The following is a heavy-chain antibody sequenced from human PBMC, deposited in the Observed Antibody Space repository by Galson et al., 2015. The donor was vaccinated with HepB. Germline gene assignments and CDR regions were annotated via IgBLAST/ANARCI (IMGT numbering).Heavy chain of an antibody. CDR3: ARAGLNEVEHFDY. CDR1: GFTFSSYA. CDR2: ISYDGSNK. V-gene: IGHV3-30-3*01. Sequence: TLRLSCAASGFTFSSYAMHWVRQAPGKGLEWVAVISYDGSNKYYADSVKGRFTISRDNSKNTLYLQMNSLRAEDTAVYYCARAGLNEVEHFDYWGQGTLVTVSS. D-gene: IGHD2-15*01. J-gene: IGHJ4*02.